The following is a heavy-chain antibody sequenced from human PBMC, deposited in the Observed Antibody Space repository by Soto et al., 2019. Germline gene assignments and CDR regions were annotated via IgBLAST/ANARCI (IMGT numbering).Heavy chain of an antibody. CDR3: ARENYDYIWGSYRYKWFDP. D-gene: IGHD3-16*02. V-gene: IGHV4-34*01. CDR2: INHSGST. J-gene: IGHJ5*02. CDR1: GGSFSGYY. Sequence: SETLSLTCAVYGGSFSGYYWSWIRQPPGKGLEWIGEINHSGSTNYNPSLKSRVTTSVDTSRNQFSLKLSSVTAADTAVYYCARENYDYIWGSYRYKWFDPWGQGTLVTVSS.